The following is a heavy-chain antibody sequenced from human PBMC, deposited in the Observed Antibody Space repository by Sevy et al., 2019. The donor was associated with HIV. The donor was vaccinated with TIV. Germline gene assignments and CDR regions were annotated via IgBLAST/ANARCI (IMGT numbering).Heavy chain of an antibody. D-gene: IGHD6-13*01. V-gene: IGHV3-30*18. CDR1: GFRFSDYG. CDR2: ISDNGSKK. CDR3: AKDRYFNVGYTDH. Sequence: GGSLRLSCAGSGFRFSDYGMHWVRQAPGKGLEWVAFISDNGSKKYLADSMKGRSTISRDNSKDIVFLQVHSLRGEDTAIYYCAKDRYFNVGYTDHWGQGTLVTVSS. J-gene: IGHJ4*02.